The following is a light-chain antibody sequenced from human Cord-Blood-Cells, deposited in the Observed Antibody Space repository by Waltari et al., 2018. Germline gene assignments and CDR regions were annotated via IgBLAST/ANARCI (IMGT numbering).Light chain of an antibody. CDR3: QQSYSTPRT. CDR1: QSISSY. CDR2: AAS. V-gene: IGKV1-39*01. J-gene: IGKJ1*01. Sequence: DIQMTQSPSSLSASVGDRVTITCRASQSISSYLNWYQQKPGKAPKLLIYAASSLQSGLPSSFSGIGSGTDFTLTISSLQPEDFATYYCQQSYSTPRTFGQGTKVEIK.